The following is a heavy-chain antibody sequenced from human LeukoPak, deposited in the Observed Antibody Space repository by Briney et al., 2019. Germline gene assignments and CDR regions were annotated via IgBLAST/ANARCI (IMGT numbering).Heavy chain of an antibody. Sequence: GGSLRLSCAASGLSFSNYWMHWVRQAPGKGLVWVSRIDFDGTDTVYADSVKGRFTISRDNAKNTLYLQMNSLKAEDTAVYYCARDGDSTVDFDYWGQGTLVTVSS. CDR3: ARDGDSTVDFDY. CDR2: IDFDGTDT. CDR1: GLSFSNYW. J-gene: IGHJ4*02. D-gene: IGHD1-14*01. V-gene: IGHV3-74*01.